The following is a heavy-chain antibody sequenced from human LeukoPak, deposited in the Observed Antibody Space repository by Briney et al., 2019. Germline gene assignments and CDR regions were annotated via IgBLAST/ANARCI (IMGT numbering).Heavy chain of an antibody. CDR2: MNPNSGNT. V-gene: IGHV1-8*01. Sequence: ASVKVSCKASGYTFTSYDINWVRQATGQGLEWMGWMNPNSGNTGYAQKFQGRVTMTRNTSISTAYMELSSLRSEDTAVYYCARSFGDYVWGSYRVYYYYYMDVWGKGTTVTISS. D-gene: IGHD3-16*02. CDR1: GYTFTSYD. CDR3: ARSFGDYVWGSYRVYYYYYMDV. J-gene: IGHJ6*03.